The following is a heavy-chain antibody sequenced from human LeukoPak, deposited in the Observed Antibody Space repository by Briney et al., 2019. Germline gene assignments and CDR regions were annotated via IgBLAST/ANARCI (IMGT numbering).Heavy chain of an antibody. CDR1: GFTFSNYD. CDR3: ARDRGVSYFDY. CDR2: IWYDGSNK. D-gene: IGHD3-10*01. Sequence: GGSLRLSCAVSGFTFSNYDMHWVRQAPGKGLEWVAVIWYDGSNKYYADSVKGRFTISRDNSQNTLYLQMNSLRAEDTAVYYCARDRGVSYFDYWGQGTQVTVSS. J-gene: IGHJ4*02. V-gene: IGHV3-33*01.